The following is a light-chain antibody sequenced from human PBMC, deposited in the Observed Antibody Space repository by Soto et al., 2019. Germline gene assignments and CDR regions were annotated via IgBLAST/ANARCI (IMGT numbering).Light chain of an antibody. J-gene: IGKJ5*01. V-gene: IGKV3-20*01. CDR2: GTS. CDR1: QSVSRNY. CDR3: QQYGNSPIT. Sequence: EIGLTQSPGTLSLSPGGRATLSCRASQSVSRNYVAWYQQKPGQAPRLLIYGTSSRATGIPDRFSGSGSGTDFTLTISRLEPEDFAVYYCQQYGNSPITFGQGTRLEI.